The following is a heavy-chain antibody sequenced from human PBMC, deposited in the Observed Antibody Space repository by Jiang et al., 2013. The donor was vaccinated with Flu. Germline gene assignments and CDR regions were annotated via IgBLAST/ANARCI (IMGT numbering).Heavy chain of an antibody. J-gene: IGHJ3*01. CDR3: AKFAPEWLLRAFDV. CDR2: ISARYDNT. CDR1: GFTFSNYA. Sequence: VQLLESGGGLAQPGGSLRLSCAASGFTFSNYAMGWVRQAPGKGLEWLSGISARYDNTHYADSVKGRFTISRDNSKDTLYLQMNSLRVEDTAVYYCAKFAPEWLLRAFDVWGQGTLVTVSS. D-gene: IGHD3-3*01. V-gene: IGHV3-23*01.